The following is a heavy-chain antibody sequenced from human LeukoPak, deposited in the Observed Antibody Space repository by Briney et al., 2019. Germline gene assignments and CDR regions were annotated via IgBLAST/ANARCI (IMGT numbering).Heavy chain of an antibody. CDR1: GGTFSSYT. CDR3: AREAIFGVVIIKGNWFDP. D-gene: IGHD3-3*01. V-gene: IGHV1-69*04. J-gene: IGHJ5*02. CDR2: IIPILGIA. Sequence: SMKVSCKAFGGTFSSYTISWVRQAPGQGLEWMGRIIPILGIANYAQKFQGRVTITADESTSTAYMELSSLRSEDTAVYYCAREAIFGVVIIKGNWFDPWGQGTLVTVSS.